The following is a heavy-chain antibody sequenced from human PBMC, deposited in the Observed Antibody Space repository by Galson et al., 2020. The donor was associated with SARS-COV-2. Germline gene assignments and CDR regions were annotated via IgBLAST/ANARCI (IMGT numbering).Heavy chain of an antibody. J-gene: IGHJ4*02. V-gene: IGHV3-15*01. CDR2: VKSKTAGGTT. D-gene: IGHD4-17*01. CDR1: GFTFSNAW. Sequence: GGSLRLSCAASGFTFSNAWMSWVRQAPGKGLEWVGRVKSKTAGGTTDYAAPVKGRFIIPRDDSKNTLYLQMDSLKTEDTAVYYCTWTTVTVHWDFWGQGSQVTIS. CDR3: TWTTVTVHWDF.